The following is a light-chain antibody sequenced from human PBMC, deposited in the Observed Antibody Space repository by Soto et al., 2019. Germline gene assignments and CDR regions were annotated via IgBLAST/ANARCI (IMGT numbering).Light chain of an antibody. CDR1: SSDVGGYNY. CDR2: DVS. J-gene: IGLJ1*01. CDR3: CSYAGSYPYV. V-gene: IGLV2-11*01. Sequence: QSALTQPRSVSGSPGQSVTISCTGTSSDVGGYNYVSWYQQHPGKAPKFMIYDVSTRPSGVPDRFSGSKSGNTASLTISGLQAKDEADYYCCSYAGSYPYVFGTGTKLTVL.